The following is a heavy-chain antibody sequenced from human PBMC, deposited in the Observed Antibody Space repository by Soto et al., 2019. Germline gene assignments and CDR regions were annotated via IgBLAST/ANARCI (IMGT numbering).Heavy chain of an antibody. V-gene: IGHV1-2*02. CDR1: GYMFTGYY. CDR2: INPKSGGT. D-gene: IGHD3-22*01. CDR3: ATDRVAFDI. Sequence: ASVKVSCKASGYMFTGYYIHWVRQAPGQGLEGMGWINPKSGGTKYAEKFQGRVSMTGDTSITTAYLELSSLTSDDTAVYYCATDRVAFDIWGQGTQITVSS. J-gene: IGHJ3*02.